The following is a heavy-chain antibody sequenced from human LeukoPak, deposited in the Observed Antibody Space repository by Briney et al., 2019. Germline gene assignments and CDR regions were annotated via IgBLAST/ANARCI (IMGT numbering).Heavy chain of an antibody. CDR2: IYHSGST. J-gene: IGHJ4*02. CDR1: GFSFSDYY. CDR3: ASRQQLVTPYIDY. Sequence: PGGSLRLSCAASGFSFSDYYMSWIRQAPGKGLEWIGEIYHSGSTNYNPSLKSRVTISVDKSKNQFSLKLSSVTAADTAVYYCASRQQLVTPYIDYWGQGTLVTVSS. D-gene: IGHD6-13*01. V-gene: IGHV4-34*01.